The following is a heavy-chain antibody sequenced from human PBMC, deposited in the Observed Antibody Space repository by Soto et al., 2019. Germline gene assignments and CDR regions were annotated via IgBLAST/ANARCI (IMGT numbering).Heavy chain of an antibody. CDR2: VNPYNDNA. D-gene: IGHD2-21*02. CDR3: ATDPPRYSASACPVVDGLDV. CDR1: GYTFTSHG. Sequence: ASVKVSCKASGYTFTSHGITWVRQAPGQGLEWMGWVNPYNDNANSAQRVRGRVTFTTDTSTSTVYMELRSLTSDDTAVYYCATDPPRYSASACPVVDGLDVWGQGTTVTVSS. J-gene: IGHJ6*02. V-gene: IGHV1-18*01.